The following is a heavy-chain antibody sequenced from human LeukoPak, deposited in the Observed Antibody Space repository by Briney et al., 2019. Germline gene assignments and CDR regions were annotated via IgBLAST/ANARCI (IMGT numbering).Heavy chain of an antibody. Sequence: SVKVSCKASGDTFNDYTFSWVRQAPGQGLEWMGRIMPFLDVANYAPKFQGRVTLTADKSTSTAYMELSDLKSEDTAVYYCARGHCSGGSCHGGHWGQGTLVTVSS. CDR1: GDTFNDYT. D-gene: IGHD2-15*01. V-gene: IGHV1-69*02. J-gene: IGHJ4*02. CDR3: ARGHCSGGSCHGGH. CDR2: IMPFLDVA.